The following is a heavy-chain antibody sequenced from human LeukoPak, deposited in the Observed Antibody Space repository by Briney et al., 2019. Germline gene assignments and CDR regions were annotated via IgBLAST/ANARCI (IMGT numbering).Heavy chain of an antibody. J-gene: IGHJ4*02. CDR2: INHSGST. D-gene: IGHD3-9*01. V-gene: IGHV4-34*01. CDR3: ARGPPYYDILTGSDY. Sequence: SETLSLTCAVYGGSFSGYYWSWIRQPPGKGLEWIGEINHSGSTNYNPSLKSRVTISVDTSKNQFSLKLSSVTAADTAVYYCARGPPYYDILTGSDYRGQGTLVTVSS. CDR1: GGSFSGYY.